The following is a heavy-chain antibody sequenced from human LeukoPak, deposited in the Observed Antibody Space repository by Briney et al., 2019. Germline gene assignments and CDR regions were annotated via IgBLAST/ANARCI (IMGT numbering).Heavy chain of an antibody. D-gene: IGHD2-2*01. CDR2: IYRGGST. CDR1: GFTVSSNY. J-gene: IGHJ6*03. CDR3: ARAATGVPAAIEPPPYPSYYYYDYYMDV. Sequence: GGALLLSCAASGFTVSSNYMSWAGQAPGKGLEWVAVIYRGGSTYYADSAKGRFTISRDNSKNTLYLQMNSLRAEDKAVYYCARAATGVPAAIEPPPYPSYYYYDYYMDVWGKGTTVTVSS. V-gene: IGHV3-66*02.